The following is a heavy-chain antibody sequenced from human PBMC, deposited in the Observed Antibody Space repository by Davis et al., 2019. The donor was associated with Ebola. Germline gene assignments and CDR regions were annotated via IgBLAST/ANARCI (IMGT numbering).Heavy chain of an antibody. CDR3: ARTTSPYYYYDMDV. Sequence: ASVKVSCKASGYPFTSYAISWVRQTPGQGLEWMGKISPSGGSTTYEQKFQGRVTMTRDTSTSTVYMELSSLRSEDTAMYFCARTTSPYYYYDMDVWGQGTAVTVSS. V-gene: IGHV1-46*03. J-gene: IGHJ6*02. D-gene: IGHD1-1*01. CDR1: GYPFTSYA. CDR2: ISPSGGST.